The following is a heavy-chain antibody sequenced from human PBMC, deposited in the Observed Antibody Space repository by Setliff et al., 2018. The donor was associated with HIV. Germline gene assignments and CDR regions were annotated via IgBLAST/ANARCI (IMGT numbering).Heavy chain of an antibody. CDR1: GDLINNHN. D-gene: IGHD3-22*01. CDR2: IHYSGTS. J-gene: IGHJ3*02. CDR3: ARSRIRGYYDTSPAMAFDI. V-gene: IGHV4-59*08. Sequence: TLSLTCTVSGDLINNHNWNWIRQSPEKGLEWLGHIHYSGTSNYNSSLKSRIVISLDTSKKQFSLHFYSVTAADTAVYYCARSRIRGYYDTSPAMAFDIWGQGTMVTVSS.